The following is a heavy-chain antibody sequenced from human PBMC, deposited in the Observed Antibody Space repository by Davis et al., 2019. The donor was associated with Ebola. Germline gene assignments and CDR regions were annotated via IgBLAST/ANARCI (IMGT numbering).Heavy chain of an antibody. J-gene: IGHJ4*02. CDR1: GFTFSGSA. Sequence: GGSLRLSCAASGFTFSGSAMHWVRQASGKGLEWVGRIRSKANSYATAYAASVKGRFTISRDDSKNTAYLPMNSLKTEDTAVYYCSAAGTRGYDYWGQGTLVTVSS. D-gene: IGHD6-13*01. V-gene: IGHV3-73*01. CDR3: SAAGTRGYDY. CDR2: IRSKANSYAT.